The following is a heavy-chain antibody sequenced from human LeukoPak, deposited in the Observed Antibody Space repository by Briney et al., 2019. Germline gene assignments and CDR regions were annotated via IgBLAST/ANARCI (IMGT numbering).Heavy chain of an antibody. V-gene: IGHV4-34*01. CDR1: GGSFSGYY. CDR2: INHSGST. Sequence: SETLSLTCAVYGGSFSGYYWSWIRQPPGKGLEWIGEINHSGSTNYNPSLKSRVTISVDTSKNQFSLKLSSVTAADTAVYYCARGTRPFDPWGQGTRVTVSS. CDR3: ARGTRPFDP. J-gene: IGHJ5*02.